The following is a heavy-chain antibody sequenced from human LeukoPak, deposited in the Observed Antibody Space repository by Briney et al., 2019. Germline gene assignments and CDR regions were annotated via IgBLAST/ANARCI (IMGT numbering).Heavy chain of an antibody. CDR1: GYTFTGYY. D-gene: IGHD5-18*01. CDR2: INPNSGGT. V-gene: IGHV1-2*02. Sequence: GASVKVSFKASGYTFTGYYMHWVRQAPGQGLEWMGWINPNSGGTNYAQKFLGRVTMTRDTSISTAYMELSRLRSDDTAVYYCASAMVDYYGMDVWGQGTTVTVSS. J-gene: IGHJ6*02. CDR3: ASAMVDYYGMDV.